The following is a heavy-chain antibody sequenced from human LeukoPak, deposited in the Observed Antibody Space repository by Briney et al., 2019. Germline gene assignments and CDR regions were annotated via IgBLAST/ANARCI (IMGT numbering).Heavy chain of an antibody. J-gene: IGHJ4*02. CDR2: IYHSGST. V-gene: IGHV4-38-2*02. Sequence: SETLSLTCTVSGYSISSGYYWGWIRQPPGKGLEWIGSIYHSGSTYYNPSLKSRVTISVDTSKNQFSLKLSSVTAADTAVYYCARDSGSWYLYYFDYWGQGTLVTVSS. CDR1: GYSISSGYY. CDR3: ARDSGSWYLYYFDY. D-gene: IGHD6-13*01.